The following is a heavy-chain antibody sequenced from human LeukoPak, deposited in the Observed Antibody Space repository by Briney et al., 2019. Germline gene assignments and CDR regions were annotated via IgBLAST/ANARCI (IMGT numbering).Heavy chain of an antibody. V-gene: IGHV1-69*01. CDR3: ASVPIPGYAFDI. D-gene: IGHD2-2*02. CDR1: GGTFSSYA. J-gene: IGHJ3*02. Sequence: ASVKVSCKASGGTFSSYAISWVRQAPGQGLEWMGGIIPIFGTANYAQKFQGRVTITADESTSTAYMELSSLRSEETAVYYCASVPIPGYAFDIWGQGTMVTVSS. CDR2: IIPIFGTA.